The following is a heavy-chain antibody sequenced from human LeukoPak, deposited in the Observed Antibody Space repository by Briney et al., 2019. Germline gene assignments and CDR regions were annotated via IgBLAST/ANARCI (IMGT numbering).Heavy chain of an antibody. CDR1: GGSISSGDYY. CDR3: ARSHNYGGNGYYGMDV. J-gene: IGHJ6*02. Sequence: PSETLSLTCTVSGGSISSGDYYWSWIRQPPGKGLEWIGYIYYSGSTYYKPSLKSRVTMSVDTSKNQFSLKLSSVTAADTAVYYCARSHNYGGNGYYGMDVWGQGTTVTVSS. V-gene: IGHV4-30-4*01. CDR2: IYYSGST. D-gene: IGHD4-23*01.